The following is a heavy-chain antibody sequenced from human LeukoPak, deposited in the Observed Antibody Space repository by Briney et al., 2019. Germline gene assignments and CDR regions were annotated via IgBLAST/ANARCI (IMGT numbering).Heavy chain of an antibody. D-gene: IGHD6-13*01. CDR3: ARVVWYSSSWYKFDP. CDR1: GGTFSSYA. J-gene: IGHJ5*02. Sequence: ASVKVSCKASGGTFSSYAISWVRQAPGQGLEWMGGIIPIFGTANYAQKFQGRVTITADESTSTACMELSSLRSEDTAVYYCARVVWYSSSWYKFDPWGQGTLVTVSS. V-gene: IGHV1-69*13. CDR2: IIPIFGTA.